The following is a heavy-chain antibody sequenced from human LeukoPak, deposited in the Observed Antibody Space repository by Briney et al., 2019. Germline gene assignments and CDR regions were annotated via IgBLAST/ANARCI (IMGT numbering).Heavy chain of an antibody. CDR2: IYYSGST. Sequence: SETLSLTCTVSGGSISSSSYYWGWIRQPPGKGLEWIGSIYYSGSTYYNPSLKSRVTISVDTSKNQFSLKLSSVTAADTAVYYCARDYEQQLSFDPWGQGTLVTVSS. J-gene: IGHJ5*02. V-gene: IGHV4-39*07. CDR1: GGSISSSSYY. CDR3: ARDYEQQLSFDP. D-gene: IGHD6-13*01.